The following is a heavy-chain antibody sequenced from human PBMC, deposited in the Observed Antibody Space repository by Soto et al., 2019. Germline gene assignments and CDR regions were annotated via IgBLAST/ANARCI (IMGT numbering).Heavy chain of an antibody. CDR3: AGGVIGDYYYYYYMDV. CDR2: IYSFGST. CDR1: GDSISPYY. J-gene: IGHJ6*03. D-gene: IGHD3-16*02. Sequence: PSETLSLTCTVSGDSISPYYWSWIRQPPGKGLEWIGFIYSFGSTNYNASLESRVTMSVDTSKNQVSLKLSSVTAADTAVYYCAGGVIGDYYYYYYMDVWGKGTTVTVSS. V-gene: IGHV4-59*12.